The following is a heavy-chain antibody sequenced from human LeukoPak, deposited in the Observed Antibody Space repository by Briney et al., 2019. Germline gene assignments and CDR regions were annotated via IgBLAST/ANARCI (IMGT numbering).Heavy chain of an antibody. J-gene: IGHJ5*02. Sequence: GGSLRLSCAASGFTFSSYWMSWVRQAPGKGLEWVANIKQDGSEKYYVDSVKGRFTISRDNAKNSLYLQMNSLRAEDTAVYYCAREVAGYCSSTSCYRPSLSRVDENWFDPWGQGTLVTVSS. CDR3: AREVAGYCSSTSCYRPSLSRVDENWFDP. D-gene: IGHD2-2*01. CDR1: GFTFSSYW. CDR2: IKQDGSEK. V-gene: IGHV3-7*01.